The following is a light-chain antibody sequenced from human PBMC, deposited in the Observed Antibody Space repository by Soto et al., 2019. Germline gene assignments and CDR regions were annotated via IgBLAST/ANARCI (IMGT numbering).Light chain of an antibody. CDR1: SSNIGEGYD. J-gene: IGLJ1*01. Sequence: QSVLTQPPSVSGAPGQRVTISCTGSSSNIGEGYDVHWYQQLPGTAPKLLIYGNSNRPAGVPDGCSGSKSGTSASLAITGLQDEDEADYYCQSYDSSRSGYVFGTGTKVTVL. V-gene: IGLV1-40*01. CDR2: GNS. CDR3: QSYDSSRSGYV.